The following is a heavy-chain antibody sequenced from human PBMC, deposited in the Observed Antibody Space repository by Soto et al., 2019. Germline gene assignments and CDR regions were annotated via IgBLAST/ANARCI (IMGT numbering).Heavy chain of an antibody. D-gene: IGHD3-10*01. CDR2: ISGGGDTT. J-gene: IGHJ4*02. CDR3: AKGRGGSGSLTPRVDF. CDR1: GVTFNNYA. Sequence: EVQLLESGGGLVQPGGSLRLSCAASGVTFNNYAMTWVRQAPGKWLEWVSAISGGGDTTSYADSVKGRFTVSRDGSKNTLYLQMSSLRAEDTALYYCAKGRGGSGSLTPRVDFWGQGTLVTVSS. V-gene: IGHV3-23*01.